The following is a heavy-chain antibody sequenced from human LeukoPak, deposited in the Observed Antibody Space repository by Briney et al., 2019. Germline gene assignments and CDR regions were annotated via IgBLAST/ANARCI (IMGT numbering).Heavy chain of an antibody. CDR1: GFTLNGYW. D-gene: IGHD2-8*02. Sequence: GGSLRLSCAASGFTLNGYWMHWVRQAPGEGLVWVSRIDPDGSTTNYVESVKGRFTTSRDNAKNTMYLQMNSLRAEDTALYYCTRVQAGRSGLMDVWGRGTTVTVSS. V-gene: IGHV3-74*01. CDR2: IDPDGSTT. CDR3: TRVQAGRSGLMDV. J-gene: IGHJ6*02.